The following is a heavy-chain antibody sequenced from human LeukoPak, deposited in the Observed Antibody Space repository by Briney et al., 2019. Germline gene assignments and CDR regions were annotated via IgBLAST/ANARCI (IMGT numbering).Heavy chain of an antibody. V-gene: IGHV3-48*02. J-gene: IGHJ4*02. Sequence: GGSLRLSCAASGFTFSSYTMNWVRQAPGKGLEWVSYISSSSSTIYYADSVKGRFTISRDNAKNSLYLQMNSLRDEDTAVYYCARGPMYSSRFAGDYWGQGTLVTVSS. D-gene: IGHD6-19*01. CDR2: ISSSSSTI. CDR1: GFTFSSYT. CDR3: ARGPMYSSRFAGDY.